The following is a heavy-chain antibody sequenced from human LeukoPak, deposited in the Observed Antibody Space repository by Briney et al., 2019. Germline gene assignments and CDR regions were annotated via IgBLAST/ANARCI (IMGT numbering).Heavy chain of an antibody. CDR1: AFSFRTYW. V-gene: IGHV3-23*01. J-gene: IGHJ4*02. D-gene: IGHD2-15*01. CDR3: AKDGGYCSAGSCYSGAFDY. CDR2: ISGSGGST. Sequence: GGSLRLSCVASAFSFRTYWMNWVRQAPGKGLEWVSAISGSGGSTYYADSVKGRFTISRDNSKNTLYLQMNSLRAEDTAVYYCAKDGGYCSAGSCYSGAFDYWGQGTLVTVSS.